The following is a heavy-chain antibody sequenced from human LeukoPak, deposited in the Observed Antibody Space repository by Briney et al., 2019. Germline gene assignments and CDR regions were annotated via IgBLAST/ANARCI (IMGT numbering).Heavy chain of an antibody. J-gene: IGHJ4*02. V-gene: IGHV3-30-3*01. CDR2: ISYDGSNK. D-gene: IGHD3-22*01. Sequence: GGPLRLSCAASGFTLSSYAMHWVRQAPGKGLEGVAVISYDGSNKYYADSVKGRFTISRDNSKNTLYLQMNSLRAEDTAVYYCARDGYYYDSSGYPGSIDYWGQGTLVTVSS. CDR3: ARDGYYYDSSGYPGSIDY. CDR1: GFTLSSYA.